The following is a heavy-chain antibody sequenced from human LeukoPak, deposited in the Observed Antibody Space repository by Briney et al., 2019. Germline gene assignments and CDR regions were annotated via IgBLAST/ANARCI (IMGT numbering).Heavy chain of an antibody. D-gene: IGHD5-18*01. CDR2: IWYDGNNK. CDR1: VVTFSGYG. J-gene: IGHJ4*02. CDR3: AKDWGYTTMVSYYFDY. Sequence: PGRSLRLSCVASVVTFSGYGMHWVRQAPDKGLEWVAIIWYDGNNKYYADSVKGRFTISRDNSKNTLYLQMNSLRVEDTAVYYCAKDWGYTTMVSYYFDYWGQGALVTVSS. V-gene: IGHV3-33*06.